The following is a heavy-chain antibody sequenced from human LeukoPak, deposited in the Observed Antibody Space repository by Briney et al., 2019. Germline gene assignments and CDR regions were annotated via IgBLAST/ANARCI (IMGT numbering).Heavy chain of an antibody. V-gene: IGHV3-30*02. CDR1: GFTFRSYG. CDR3: AKDVLMRFFDY. CDR2: IWYDGSNK. D-gene: IGHD2-8*01. Sequence: GGSLRLSCAASGFTFRSYGMLWVRQAPGKGLEWVAVIWYDGSNKYYADSVKGRFTISRDNSKNTLYLHMNSLRADDTAVYHCAKDVLMRFFDYWCQGTLVTVSS. J-gene: IGHJ4*02.